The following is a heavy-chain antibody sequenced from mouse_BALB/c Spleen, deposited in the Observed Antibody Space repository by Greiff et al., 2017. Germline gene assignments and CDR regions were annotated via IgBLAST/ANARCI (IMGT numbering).Heavy chain of an antibody. Sequence: VQLQQSGAELVKPGASVKLSCTASGFNTKDTYMHWVKQRPEQGLEWIGRIDPANGNTKYDPKFQGKATITADTSSNTAYLQLSSLTSEDTAVYYCASPLYYGSTYFDYWGQGTTLTVSS. CDR1: GFNTKDTY. J-gene: IGHJ2*01. CDR3: ASPLYYGSTYFDY. V-gene: IGHV14-3*02. CDR2: IDPANGNT. D-gene: IGHD1-1*01.